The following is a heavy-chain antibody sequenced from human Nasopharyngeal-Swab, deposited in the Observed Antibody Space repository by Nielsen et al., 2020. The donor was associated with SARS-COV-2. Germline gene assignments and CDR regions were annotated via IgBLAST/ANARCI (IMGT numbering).Heavy chain of an antibody. CDR1: GGSINSGGYY. D-gene: IGHD6-25*01. V-gene: IGHV4-31*03. Sequence: LRLSCTVSGGSINSGGYYWSWIRQHPGKGLEWIGYIYYSGSTFYNPSLESRVAMSVDTSKNQFSLNLSSVTAADAAVYYCASTAAAFDNWGQGTLVTVSS. CDR2: IYYSGST. J-gene: IGHJ4*02. CDR3: ASTAAAFDN.